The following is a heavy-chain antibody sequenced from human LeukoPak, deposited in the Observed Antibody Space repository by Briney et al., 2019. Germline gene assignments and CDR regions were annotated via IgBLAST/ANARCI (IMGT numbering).Heavy chain of an antibody. D-gene: IGHD2-2*01. J-gene: IGHJ3*02. CDR1: GFTFSSYG. CDR2: IKQDGSEK. CDR3: ARAPRQLPGFEAFDI. Sequence: PGGSLRLSCAASGFTFSSYGMSWGRQAPGKGLEWVANIKQDGSEKYYVDSVKGRFTISRDNAKNSLYLQMNSLRAEDTAVYYCARAPRQLPGFEAFDIWGQGTMVTVSS. V-gene: IGHV3-7*01.